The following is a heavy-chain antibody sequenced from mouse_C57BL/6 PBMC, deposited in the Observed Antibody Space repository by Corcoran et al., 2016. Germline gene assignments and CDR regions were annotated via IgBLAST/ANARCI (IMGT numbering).Heavy chain of an antibody. CDR3: ARQGVTTVETGGDYYAMDY. D-gene: IGHD1-1*01. CDR2: IYPRSGNT. J-gene: IGHJ4*01. V-gene: IGHV1-81*01. Sequence: QVQLKQSGAELVRPGASVKLSCKASGYTFTSYCISWVKQRTGKGLEWIGEIYPRSGNTYYNEKFKGKATLTADKSSSTAYMELRSLTSEDSAVYFCARQGVTTVETGGDYYAMDYWGQGTSVTVSS. CDR1: GYTFTSYC.